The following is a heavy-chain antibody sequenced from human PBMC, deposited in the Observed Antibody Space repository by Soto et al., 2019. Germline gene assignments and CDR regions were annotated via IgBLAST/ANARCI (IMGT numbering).Heavy chain of an antibody. V-gene: IGHV4-39*01. CDR2: IYFNGNT. Sequence: SETLSLTCNVSGVSIIDTSYYWGWIRQPPGKGLEWIGTIYFNGNTFYNPSLKSRLTISVDTSKNQISLRLTTVTAADTAVYYCARQGSYWGHGTLVTVSS. J-gene: IGHJ4*01. CDR3: ARQGSY. CDR1: GVSIIDTSYY.